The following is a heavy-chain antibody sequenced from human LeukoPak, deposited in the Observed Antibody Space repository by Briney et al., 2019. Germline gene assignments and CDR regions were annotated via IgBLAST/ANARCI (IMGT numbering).Heavy chain of an antibody. D-gene: IGHD3-22*01. CDR2: INPNSGGT. V-gene: IGHV1-2*02. J-gene: IGHJ4*02. CDR1: GYTFTGYY. CDR3: ARVDLGYYDRSGYYDY. Sequence: GASVKVSCKASGYTFTGYYMHWVRQAPGQGLEWMGWINPNSGGTNYAQKFQGRVTMTRDTSISTAYMELSRLRSDDTAVYYCARVDLGYYDRSGYYDYWGQGTLVTVSS.